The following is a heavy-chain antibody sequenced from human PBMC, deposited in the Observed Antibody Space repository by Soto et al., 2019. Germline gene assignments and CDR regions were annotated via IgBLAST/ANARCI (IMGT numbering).Heavy chain of an antibody. V-gene: IGHV5-51*01. J-gene: IGHJ3*02. CDR3: ARTMKDYYDSSGYFLGAFDI. D-gene: IGHD3-22*01. CDR1: GYSFTSYW. Sequence: GESLKISCKGSGYSFTSYWIGWVRQMPGKGLEWMGIIYPGDSDTRYSPSFQGQVTISADKSISTAYLQWSSLKASDTAMYYCARTMKDYYDSSGYFLGAFDIWGQGTMVTVS. CDR2: IYPGDSDT.